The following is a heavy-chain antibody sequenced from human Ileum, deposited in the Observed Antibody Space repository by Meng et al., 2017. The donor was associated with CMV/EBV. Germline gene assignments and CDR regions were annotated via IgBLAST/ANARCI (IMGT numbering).Heavy chain of an antibody. Sequence: GESLKISCAASGFTFTSYWLPWVRQVPGKGLVWVSRIINDGSGANYADSVKVRFTISRYNAKNTVYLQTNSLRAEDTSVYYCAGAAMATPSSVDVWGQGTTVTVSS. CDR1: GFTFTSYW. J-gene: IGHJ6*02. CDR3: AGAAMATPSSVDV. D-gene: IGHD5-18*01. CDR2: IINDGSGA. V-gene: IGHV3-74*01.